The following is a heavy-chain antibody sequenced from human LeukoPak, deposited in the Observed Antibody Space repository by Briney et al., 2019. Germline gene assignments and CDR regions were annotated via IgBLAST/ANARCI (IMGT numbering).Heavy chain of an antibody. CDR2: INPDGNKK. CDR3: ARDLAYSRLDY. Sequence: GGSLRLSCAASGFTFSSSWMDWVRQAPGKGLEWVASINPDGNKKYSADSVKGRFTISRDNAENSLYLQMNSLRVEDTAFYYCARDLAYSRLDYWGQGMLVTVSS. D-gene: IGHD5-18*01. V-gene: IGHV3-7*01. CDR1: GFTFSSSW. J-gene: IGHJ4*02.